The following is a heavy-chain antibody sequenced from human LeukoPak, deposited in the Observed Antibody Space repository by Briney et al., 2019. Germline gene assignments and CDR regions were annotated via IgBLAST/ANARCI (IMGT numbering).Heavy chain of an antibody. V-gene: IGHV4-59*05. CDR3: ARHNDPGHAFDI. D-gene: IGHD1-1*01. Sequence: TSETLSLTCTVSGGSISSYYWSWIRQPPGKGLEWIGSIYYSGSTYYNPSLRSRVTISVDTSKNQFSLKLSSVTAADTAVYYCARHNDPGHAFDIWGQGTMVTVSS. CDR2: IYYSGST. J-gene: IGHJ3*02. CDR1: GGSISSYY.